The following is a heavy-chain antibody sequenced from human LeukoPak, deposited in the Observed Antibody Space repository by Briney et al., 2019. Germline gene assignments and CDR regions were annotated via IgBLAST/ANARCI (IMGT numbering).Heavy chain of an antibody. CDR1: GYTFTVYY. V-gene: IGHV1-2*04. CDR3: ARDRRYDFWSGYLPYYYGMDV. D-gene: IGHD3-3*01. Sequence: GASVKVSCKASGYTFTVYYMHWVRQAPGQGLEWMGWINPNSGGTNYAQKFQGWVTMTRDTSISTAYMELSSLRSEDTAVYYCARDRRYDFWSGYLPYYYGMDVWGQGTTVTVSS. CDR2: INPNSGGT. J-gene: IGHJ6*02.